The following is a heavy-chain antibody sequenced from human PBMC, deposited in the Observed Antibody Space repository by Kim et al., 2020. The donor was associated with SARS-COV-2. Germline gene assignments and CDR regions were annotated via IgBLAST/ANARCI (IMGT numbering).Heavy chain of an antibody. CDR3: AKGRLISVAGPRDF. CDR2: INWDTSSI. D-gene: IGHD6-19*01. V-gene: IGHV3-9*01. Sequence: GGSLRLSCVASGFTFGDYAMFWVRQAPGKGLEWVSSINWDTSSIAYADSVKGRFAISRDNAKNSLHLQMDSLRSEDTALYYCAKGRLISVAGPRDFWGQGTLGTVSS. J-gene: IGHJ4*02. CDR1: GFTFGDYA.